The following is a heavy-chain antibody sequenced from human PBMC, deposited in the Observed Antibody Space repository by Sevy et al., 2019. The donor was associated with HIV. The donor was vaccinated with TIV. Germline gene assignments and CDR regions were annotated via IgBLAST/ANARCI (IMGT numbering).Heavy chain of an antibody. CDR3: AKGWRVMVATTPGQFDY. CDR2: IQQDGSEK. V-gene: IGHV3-7*01. J-gene: IGHJ4*02. CDR1: GFTFSNYW. Sequence: GGSLRLSCVASGFTFSNYWMSWVRQAPGRGLEWVANIQQDGSEKYYVGSVKGRFTISRDNAKNSLYLQMNTLRAEDTAVYYCAKGWRVMVATTPGQFDYWGQGTLVTVSS. D-gene: IGHD5-12*01.